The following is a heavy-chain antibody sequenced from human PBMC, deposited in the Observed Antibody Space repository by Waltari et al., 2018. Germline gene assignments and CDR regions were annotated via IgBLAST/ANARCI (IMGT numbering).Heavy chain of an antibody. CDR2: IYYSGST. V-gene: IGHV4-59*11. Sequence: QVQLQESGPGLVKPSETLSLTCTVSGGSISSHYWSWIRQPPGKGLEWIGYIYYSGSTNYNPSLKSRVTISVDTSKNQFSLKLSSVTAADTAVYYCARVGVVSPQMDYWGQGTLVTVSS. CDR1: GGSISSHY. CDR3: ARVGVVSPQMDY. J-gene: IGHJ4*02. D-gene: IGHD3-3*01.